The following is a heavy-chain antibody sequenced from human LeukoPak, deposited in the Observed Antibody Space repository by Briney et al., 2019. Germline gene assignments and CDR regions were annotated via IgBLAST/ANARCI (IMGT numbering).Heavy chain of an antibody. CDR3: ARVTATIIFDY. Sequence: GGSLRLSCAASGLTFDDYGMSWVRQAPGKGLEWVSGINWNGGSTGYADSVKGRFTISRVNAKNSLYLQMNSLRAEDTALYYCARVTATIIFDYWGQGTLVTVSS. D-gene: IGHD5-24*01. J-gene: IGHJ4*02. CDR1: GLTFDDYG. V-gene: IGHV3-20*04. CDR2: INWNGGST.